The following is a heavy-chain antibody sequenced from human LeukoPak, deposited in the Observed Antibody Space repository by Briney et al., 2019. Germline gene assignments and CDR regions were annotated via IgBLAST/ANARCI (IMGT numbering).Heavy chain of an antibody. CDR1: GFTFSSYW. J-gene: IGHJ4*02. CDR3: VRSNGWTPNY. Sequence: GGSLRLSCAASGFTFSSYWMNWVRQVPGKGLEWVAITKQDGSEKFHVDSVKGRFTISRDNAETSLFLQMNSLRVEDTSVYYCVRSNGWTPNYWGQGTLVTVSS. CDR2: TKQDGSEK. D-gene: IGHD2-15*01. V-gene: IGHV3-7*01.